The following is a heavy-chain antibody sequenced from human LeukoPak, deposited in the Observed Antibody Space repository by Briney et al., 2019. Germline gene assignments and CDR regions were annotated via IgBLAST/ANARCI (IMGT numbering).Heavy chain of an antibody. V-gene: IGHV3-21*01. CDR2: ISSSSSYI. J-gene: IGHJ6*02. D-gene: IGHD3-22*01. CDR1: GFTFSSYS. Sequence: KSGGSLRLSCAASGFTFSSYSMKWVRQAPGKGLEWVSSISSSSSYIYYADSVKGRFTISRDNAKNSLYLQMNSLRAEDTAVYYCARDRYYDSSGYLPMDVWGQGTTVTVSS. CDR3: ARDRYYDSSGYLPMDV.